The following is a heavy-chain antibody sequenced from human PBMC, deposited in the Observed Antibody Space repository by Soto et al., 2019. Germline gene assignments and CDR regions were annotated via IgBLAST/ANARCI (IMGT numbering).Heavy chain of an antibody. D-gene: IGHD6-13*01. J-gene: IGHJ4*02. CDR2: IKQDGSEK. CDR3: ARDGQLVINYFDY. Sequence: GGSLRLSCAASGFTFISYWMSWVRQAPGKGLEWVANIKQDGSEKYYVDSVKGRFTISRDNAKSSLYLQMNSLRAEDTAVYYCARDGQLVINYFDYWGQGTLVTVSS. CDR1: GFTFISYW. V-gene: IGHV3-7*01.